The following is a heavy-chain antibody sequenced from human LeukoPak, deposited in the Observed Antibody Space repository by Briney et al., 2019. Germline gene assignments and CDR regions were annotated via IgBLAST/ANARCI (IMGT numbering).Heavy chain of an antibody. CDR3: ARTTETTGRCLDY. J-gene: IGHJ4*02. V-gene: IGHV4-30-4*08. CDR2: IYYSGST. CDR1: GGSFSGYY. Sequence: SETLSLTCAVYGGSFSGYYWSWIRQPPGKGLEWIGYIYYSGSTYYNPSLKSRVTISVDTSKNQFSLKLSSVTAADTAVYYCARTTETTGRCLDYWGQGTLVTVSS. D-gene: IGHD4-17*01.